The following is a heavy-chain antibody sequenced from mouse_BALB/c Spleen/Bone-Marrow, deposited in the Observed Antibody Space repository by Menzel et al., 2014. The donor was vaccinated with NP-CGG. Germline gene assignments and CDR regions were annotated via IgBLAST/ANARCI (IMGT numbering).Heavy chain of an antibody. D-gene: IGHD2-10*01. J-gene: IGHJ4*01. Sequence: EVQRVESGPGLVKPSQTVSLTCTVTGISITTGNYRWSWIRQFPGNKLEWIGYIYYSGTITYNPSLTSRTTITRDTSKNQFFLEMNSLTAEDTATYYGTRAYYWYAMDYWGQGTSVTVSS. CDR2: IYYSGTI. V-gene: IGHV3-5*02. CDR1: GISITTGNYR. CDR3: TRAYYWYAMDY.